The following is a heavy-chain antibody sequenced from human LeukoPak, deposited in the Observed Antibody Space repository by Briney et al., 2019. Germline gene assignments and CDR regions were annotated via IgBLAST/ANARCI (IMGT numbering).Heavy chain of an antibody. CDR2: ISGIGGNT. D-gene: IGHD5-24*01. CDR1: GFTFSSYA. CDR3: AKDIAVRWLQFAFDY. J-gene: IGHJ4*02. V-gene: IGHV3-23*01. Sequence: AGGSLRLSCAASGFTFSSYAMSWVRQAPGKGLEWVAVISGIGGNTYYADSVRGRFTISRDNSKNTLYLQMNSLRAEDTAVYYCAKDIAVRWLQFAFDYWGQGNQVTVSS.